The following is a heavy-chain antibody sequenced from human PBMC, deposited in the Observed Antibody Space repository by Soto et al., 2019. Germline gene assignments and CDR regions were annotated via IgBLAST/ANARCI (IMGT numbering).Heavy chain of an antibody. CDR2: IYYSGST. CDR3: ASSQYCGDDCYSWWFDP. Sequence: QVQLQESGPGLVKPSETLSLTCTVSGGSVSSGSYYWSWIRQPPGKGLEWIGYIYYSGSTNYNPSLQSRVAISVDTSKNQFSLKLSSVTAADTAVYYCASSQYCGDDCYSWWFDPFGQGTMVTVSS. J-gene: IGHJ5*02. CDR1: GGSVSSGSYY. V-gene: IGHV4-61*01. D-gene: IGHD2-21*02.